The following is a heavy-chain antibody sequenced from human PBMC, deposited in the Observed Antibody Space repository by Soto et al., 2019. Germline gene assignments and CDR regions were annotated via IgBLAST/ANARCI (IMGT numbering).Heavy chain of an antibody. V-gene: IGHV3-11*05. CDR3: ARERGAVTGRYFDH. J-gene: IGHJ4*02. D-gene: IGHD6-19*01. Sequence: QVQLEESGGGLVKPGGSLRLSCAASGFPFSAFYMSWVRQAPGKGLEYISYISTSGTSANYADSVKGRFTISRDNSKNSLYLQMNSLRTEDTAVYYCARERGAVTGRYFDHWGQGALVTVSS. CDR1: GFPFSAFY. CDR2: ISTSGTSA.